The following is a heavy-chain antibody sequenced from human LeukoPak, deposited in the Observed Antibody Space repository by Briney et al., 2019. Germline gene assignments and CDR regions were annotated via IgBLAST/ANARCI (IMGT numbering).Heavy chain of an antibody. CDR1: GYTFTGYY. V-gene: IGHV1-46*01. Sequence: ASVKVSCKASGYTFTGYYIHWVRQAPGQGLEWMGIINPSAGSTTYAQKFLGRVTLTRDTSTSTVYMELSSLRSDDTAVYYCARGLPSYFYDSLNYNLYVYWGQGTLVTVSS. CDR3: ARGLPSYFYDSLNYNLYVY. D-gene: IGHD3-22*01. J-gene: IGHJ4*02. CDR2: INPSAGST.